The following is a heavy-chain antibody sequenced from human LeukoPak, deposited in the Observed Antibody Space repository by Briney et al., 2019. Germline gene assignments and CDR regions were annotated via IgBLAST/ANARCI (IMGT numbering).Heavy chain of an antibody. CDR1: GYTFTSYY. J-gene: IGHJ1*01. V-gene: IGHV1-69*05. CDR3: AGGDSITIFGVVTFEYFQH. CDR2: IIPIFGTA. Sequence: ASVKVSCKASGYTFTSYYMHWVRQAPGQGLEWMGGIIPIFGTANYAQKFQGRVTITTDESTSTAYMELSSLRSEDTAVYYCAGGDSITIFGVVTFEYFQHWGQGTLVTVSS. D-gene: IGHD3-3*01.